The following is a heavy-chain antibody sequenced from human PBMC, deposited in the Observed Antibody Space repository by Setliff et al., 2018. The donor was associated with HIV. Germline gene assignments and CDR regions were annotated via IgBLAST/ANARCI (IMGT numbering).Heavy chain of an antibody. Sequence: GGSLRLSCVGSGFSFSDAWMSWVRQAPGKGLEWIGRIRSKTDGGTTDYAAPVKGRFTISRDDSKNTLYLQMNSLKTEDTAVYYCTTDNPIAVAGNYYFDYWGQGTLVTVSS. CDR2: IRSKTDGGTT. CDR3: TTDNPIAVAGNYYFDY. J-gene: IGHJ4*02. D-gene: IGHD6-19*01. V-gene: IGHV3-15*01. CDR1: GFSFSDAW.